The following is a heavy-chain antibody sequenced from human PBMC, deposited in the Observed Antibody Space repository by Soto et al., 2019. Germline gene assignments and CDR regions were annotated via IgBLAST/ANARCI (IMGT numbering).Heavy chain of an antibody. CDR1: GYTFTHYG. CDR2: INSFSGDT. Sequence: QVQLVQSGAEVKKPGASVKVSCKASGYTFTHYGITWVRQAPGQGLEWMGWINSFSGDTNYPQKLQGRLTMTTDTSTNTVYMELRNMMYDDTAVYYCARDLHSGGKYWYFDIRGRCTLVTDSS. J-gene: IGHJ2*01. V-gene: IGHV1-18*01. CDR3: ARDLHSGGKYWYFDI. D-gene: IGHD2-15*01.